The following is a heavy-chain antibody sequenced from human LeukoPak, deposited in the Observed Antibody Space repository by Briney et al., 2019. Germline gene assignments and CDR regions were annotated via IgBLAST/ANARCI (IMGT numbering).Heavy chain of an antibody. J-gene: IGHJ3*02. CDR2: IYHSGST. D-gene: IGHD5-24*01. V-gene: IGHV4-38-2*01. Sequence: SETLSLTCAVSGYSISSGYYWGWIRQPPGKGLEWIGSIYHSGSTYYNPSLKSRVTISVDTSKNQFSLKLSSVTAADTAVYYCATPSRDGYNKDAFDIWGQGTMVTVSS. CDR1: GYSISSGYY. CDR3: ATPSRDGYNKDAFDI.